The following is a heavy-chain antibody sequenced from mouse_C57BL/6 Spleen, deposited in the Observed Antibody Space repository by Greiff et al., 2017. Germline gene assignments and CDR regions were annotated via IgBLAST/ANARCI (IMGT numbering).Heavy chain of an antibody. CDR1: GYTFTSYW. CDR3: ARGGKGFAY. J-gene: IGHJ3*01. CDR2: INPSNGGT. V-gene: IGHV1-53*01. D-gene: IGHD1-1*02. Sequence: QVHVKQPGTELVKPGASVKLSCKASGYTFTSYWMHWVKQRPGQGLEWIGNINPSNGGTNYNEKFKSKATLTVDKSSSTAYMQLSSLTSEDAAVYCCARGGKGFAYWGQGTLVTVSA.